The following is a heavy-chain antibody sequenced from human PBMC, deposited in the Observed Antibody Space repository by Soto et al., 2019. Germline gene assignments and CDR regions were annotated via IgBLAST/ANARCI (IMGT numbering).Heavy chain of an antibody. CDR3: ARGANYDSSGYPPPFDY. Sequence: SETLSLTCAVYGGSFSGYYWSWIRQPPGKGLEWIGEINHSGSTYYNPSLKSRVTISVDTSKNQFSLKLSSVTAADTAVYYCARGANYDSSGYPPPFDYWGQGTLVTVSS. CDR2: INHSGST. J-gene: IGHJ4*02. D-gene: IGHD3-22*01. CDR1: GGSFSGYY. V-gene: IGHV4-34*01.